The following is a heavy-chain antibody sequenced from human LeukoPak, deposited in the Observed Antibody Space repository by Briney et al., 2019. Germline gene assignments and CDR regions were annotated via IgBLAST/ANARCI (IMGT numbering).Heavy chain of an antibody. J-gene: IGHJ4*02. CDR2: IYSGGST. CDR3: ARDSIFGYYFDY. V-gene: IGHV3-66*01. CDR1: GFTFSSYA. Sequence: GGSLRLSCAASGFTFSSYAMSWVRQAPGKGLEWVSVIYSGGSTYYADSVKGRFTISRDNSKNTLYLQMNSLRAEDTAVYYCARDSIFGYYFDYWGQGTLVTVSS. D-gene: IGHD3-3*02.